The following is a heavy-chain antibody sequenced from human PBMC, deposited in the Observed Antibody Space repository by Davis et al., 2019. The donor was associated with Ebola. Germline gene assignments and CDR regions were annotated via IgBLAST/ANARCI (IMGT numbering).Heavy chain of an antibody. CDR2: ISYDGNRQ. D-gene: IGHD2-21*01. CDR1: GFTFTTYA. CDR3: AKDFGSSRRYSLSVGREPFDN. Sequence: GESLKISCVGSGFTFTTYAMHWVRQAPGTGLEWVSLISYDGNRQFYTDSVKGRFTISRDNSKNIVYLQMNSLRAEDTAVYYCAKDFGSSRRYSLSVGREPFDNWGQGTLVTVSS. J-gene: IGHJ4*02. V-gene: IGHV3-30-3*01.